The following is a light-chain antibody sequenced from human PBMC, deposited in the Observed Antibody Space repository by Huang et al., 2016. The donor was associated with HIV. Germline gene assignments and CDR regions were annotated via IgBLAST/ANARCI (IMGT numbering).Light chain of an antibody. CDR3: QQNNNWPPLFT. CDR2: GAS. CDR1: QSVSSN. J-gene: IGKJ3*01. Sequence: EIVMTQSPATLSVSPGERATLSCRASQSVSSNLAWYQQKPGQAPRLLIYGASTRATGIPARFSGSGSGTEFTLTISSLQSEDFAVYYCQQNNNWPPLFTFGPGTKWISN. V-gene: IGKV3-15*01.